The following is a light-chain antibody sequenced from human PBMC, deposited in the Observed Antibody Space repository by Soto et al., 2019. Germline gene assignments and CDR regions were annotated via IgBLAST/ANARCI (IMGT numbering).Light chain of an antibody. Sequence: QPVLTQSSSASASLGSSVKLTCTLSSGHSGYIIAWHQQQPGKAPRYLMKLEGSGSYNKGSGVPGRFSGSISGADRYLTISNLQLEDEADYYCETWDSNTRVFGTGTKLTVL. V-gene: IGLV4-60*02. CDR2: LEGSGSY. CDR3: ETWDSNTRV. J-gene: IGLJ1*01. CDR1: SGHSGYI.